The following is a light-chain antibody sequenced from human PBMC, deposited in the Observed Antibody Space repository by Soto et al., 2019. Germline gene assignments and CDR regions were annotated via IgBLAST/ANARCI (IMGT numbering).Light chain of an antibody. CDR1: SSDVGGYNY. V-gene: IGLV2-14*01. CDR3: SSYTSTSTYV. CDR2: EVN. Sequence: QSALTQPASVSGSPGQSITISCTGTSSDVGGYNYVSWYQQHPGKAPKLMIYEVNNRPSGVSNRFSGSKSGSTASLTISGLQNEDEADYYCSSYTSTSTYVLGTGTKVTV. J-gene: IGLJ1*01.